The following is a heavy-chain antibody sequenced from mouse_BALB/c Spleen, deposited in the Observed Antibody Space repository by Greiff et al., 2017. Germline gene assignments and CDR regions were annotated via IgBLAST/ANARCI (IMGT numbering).Heavy chain of an antibody. D-gene: IGHD2-4*01. V-gene: IGHV1-5*01. CDR1: GYSFTSYW. CDR2: IYPGNSDT. Sequence: EVQGVESGTVLARPGASVKMSCKASGYSFTSYWMHWVKQRPGQGLEWIGAIYPGNSDTSYNQKFKGKAKLTAVTSASTAYMELSSLTNEDSAVYYCTRGRDMITTWFAYWGQGTLVTVSA. J-gene: IGHJ3*01. CDR3: TRGRDMITTWFAY.